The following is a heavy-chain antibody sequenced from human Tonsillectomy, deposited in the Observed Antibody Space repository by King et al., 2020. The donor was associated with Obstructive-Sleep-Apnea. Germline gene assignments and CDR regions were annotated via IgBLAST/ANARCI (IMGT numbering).Heavy chain of an antibody. Sequence: QLQESGPGLVKPSETLSLTCTVSGGSISSNNYYWGWIRQPPGKGLEWIGNIYYSGSTYYNPSLKSRVTISVDTSKNQFSLKLSSLTAADTAVYYCARGSGYYYVDFDYWGQGTLVTVSS. J-gene: IGHJ4*02. V-gene: IGHV4-39*07. D-gene: IGHD3-22*01. CDR3: ARGSGYYYVDFDY. CDR2: IYYSGST. CDR1: GGSISSNNYY.